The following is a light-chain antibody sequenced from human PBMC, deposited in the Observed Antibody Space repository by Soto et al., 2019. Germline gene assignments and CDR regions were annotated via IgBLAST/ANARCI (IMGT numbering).Light chain of an antibody. Sequence: QSVLTQPPSVSGAPGQRVTISCTGSSSNIGAGYDVHWYQQLPGTAPKLLIYGNNNRPSGVPDRFSGSKSGTSASLAITGLQAEDEAEYYCQSYDSSLSVVFGGGTKLTVL. CDR1: SSNIGAGYD. CDR3: QSYDSSLSVV. J-gene: IGLJ2*01. CDR2: GNN. V-gene: IGLV1-40*01.